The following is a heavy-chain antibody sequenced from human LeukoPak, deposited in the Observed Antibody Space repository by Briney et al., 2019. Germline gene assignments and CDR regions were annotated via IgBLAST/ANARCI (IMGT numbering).Heavy chain of an antibody. Sequence: PSETLSLTCTVSGGSISSGDYYWSWIRQPPGKGLEWIGYIYYSGTTYYDPSLKSRVTISVDTSKNQFSLKLTSVTAADTAVYYCARGPYGSGSYYWGQGTLVTVSS. V-gene: IGHV4-30-4*01. CDR3: ARGPYGSGSYY. CDR2: IYYSGTT. CDR1: GGSISSGDYY. D-gene: IGHD3-10*01. J-gene: IGHJ4*02.